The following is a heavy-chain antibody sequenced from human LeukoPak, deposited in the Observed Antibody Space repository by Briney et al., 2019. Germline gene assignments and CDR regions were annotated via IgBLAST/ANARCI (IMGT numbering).Heavy chain of an antibody. CDR3: ASTPNRYSGYVEFDY. Sequence: SVKVSCKASGGTLSSYAINWVRQAPGQGLAWMGGIIPTFGTANYAQKYQGRVTITTDESTSTAYMELSSLRSEDTAVYYCASTPNRYSGYVEFDYWGQGTLVTVSS. J-gene: IGHJ4*02. V-gene: IGHV1-69*05. D-gene: IGHD5-12*01. CDR1: GGTLSSYA. CDR2: IIPTFGTA.